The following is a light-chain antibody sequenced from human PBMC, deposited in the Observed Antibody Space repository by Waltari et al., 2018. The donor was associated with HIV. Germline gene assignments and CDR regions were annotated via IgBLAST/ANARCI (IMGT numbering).Light chain of an antibody. V-gene: IGKV4-1*01. Sequence: DIVMTQSPDSLSVSLGERATINCKSSQSVLYSSNNKNYLAWYRQKPGQPPKLLIYWASTRESGVPDRFSGSGSGTDFTLTISSLQAEDVAVYYCQQYYTTPWTFGQGTKVEIE. J-gene: IGKJ1*01. CDR3: QQYYTTPWT. CDR1: QSVLYSSNNKNY. CDR2: WAS.